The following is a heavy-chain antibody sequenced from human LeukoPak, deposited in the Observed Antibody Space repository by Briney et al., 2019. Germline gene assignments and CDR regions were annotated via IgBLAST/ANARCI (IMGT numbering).Heavy chain of an antibody. CDR1: GGSFSGYY. J-gene: IGHJ4*02. CDR2: INYSGKT. Sequence: SETLSLTCAVYGGSFSGYYWNWIRQPPGKGLEWIGEINYSGKTNYNPSLKSRVTISVDTSKNQFSLKLSSVTAADTAVYYCARARITMIGYFDYWGQGTLVTVSS. CDR3: ARARITMIGYFDY. V-gene: IGHV4-34*01. D-gene: IGHD3-22*01.